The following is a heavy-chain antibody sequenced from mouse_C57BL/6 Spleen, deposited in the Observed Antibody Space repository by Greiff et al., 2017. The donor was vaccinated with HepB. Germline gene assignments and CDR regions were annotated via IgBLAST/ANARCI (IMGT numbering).Heavy chain of an antibody. V-gene: IGHV1-50*01. CDR3: ARILDGYSFAY. Sequence: QVQLQQPGAELVKPGASVKLSCKASGYTFTSYWMQWVKQRPGQGLEWIGEIDPSDGYTNYNQKFKGKATLTVDTSSSTAYMQLSSLTSEDAAVYYCARILDGYSFAYWGQGTLVTVSA. D-gene: IGHD2-3*01. CDR2: IDPSDGYT. CDR1: GYTFTSYW. J-gene: IGHJ3*01.